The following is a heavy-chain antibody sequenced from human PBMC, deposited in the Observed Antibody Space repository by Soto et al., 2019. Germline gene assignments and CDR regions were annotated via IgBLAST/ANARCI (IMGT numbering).Heavy chain of an antibody. D-gene: IGHD4-4*01. CDR3: TTDQEVTTWDRDY. J-gene: IGHJ4*02. V-gene: IGHV3-15*01. CDR2: IKSKTDGGTT. Sequence: GGSLRLSCAASGFTFSNAWMSWVRQAPGKGLEWVGRIKSKTDGGTTDYAAPVKGRFTISRDDSKNTLYLQMNSLKTEDTAVYYCTTDQEVTTWDRDYWGQGTLVTVSS. CDR1: GFTFSNAW.